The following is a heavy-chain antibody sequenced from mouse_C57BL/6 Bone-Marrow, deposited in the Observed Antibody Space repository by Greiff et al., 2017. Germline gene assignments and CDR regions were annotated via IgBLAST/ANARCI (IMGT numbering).Heavy chain of an antibody. Sequence: EVKLMESGGGLVQPGGSLKLSCAASGFTFSDYYMYWVRQTPEKRLEWVAYISNGGGSTYYPDTVKGRFTISRDNAKNTLYLQMSRLKSEDTAMYYCARQHYGSSFAYWGQGTLVTVSA. J-gene: IGHJ3*01. CDR2: ISNGGGST. CDR1: GFTFSDYY. V-gene: IGHV5-12*01. CDR3: ARQHYGSSFAY. D-gene: IGHD1-1*01.